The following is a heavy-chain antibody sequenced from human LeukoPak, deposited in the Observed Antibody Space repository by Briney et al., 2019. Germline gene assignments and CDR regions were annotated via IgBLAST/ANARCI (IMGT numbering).Heavy chain of an antibody. CDR3: VRDNPRCCGVVPANIDDY. CDR2: INGGGSPI. V-gene: IGHV3-48*01. D-gene: IGHD2-15*01. CDR1: GFTFSRHS. J-gene: IGHJ4*02. Sequence: GGSLRLSCVDSGFTFSRHSMNWVRQAPGRGLEWVSYINGGGSPIYYANSVRGRFTISRDNAKNSLFLQMNSLRAEDTAVYYCVRDNPRCCGVVPANIDDYWGQGTLVTVSS.